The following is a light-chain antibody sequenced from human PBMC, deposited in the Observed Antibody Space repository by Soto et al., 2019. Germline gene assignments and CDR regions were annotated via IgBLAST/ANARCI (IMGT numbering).Light chain of an antibody. Sequence: EIVLTQSPGTLSLSPGERATLSCRASQSVSSSYLAWYQQKPGQAPRLLIYGASSRATGIPDRFSGSGSGTDFTLTISRLEPENFAVYYCQQYGSSPLTFGGPTKAEIK. CDR1: QSVSSSY. J-gene: IGKJ4*01. V-gene: IGKV3-20*01. CDR2: GAS. CDR3: QQYGSSPLT.